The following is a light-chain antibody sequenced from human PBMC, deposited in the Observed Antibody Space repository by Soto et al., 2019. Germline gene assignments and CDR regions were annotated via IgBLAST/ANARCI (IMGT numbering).Light chain of an antibody. V-gene: IGKV3-15*01. CDR3: QQYNSSPPIT. J-gene: IGKJ5*01. CDR1: QSVRTK. CDR2: GAS. Sequence: EVALTLSPENLXVXPGEXATRXXXXSQSVRTKLAWYQQKSGQAPRLLIYGASTRATGIPDRFSGRGSGTEFTLTISSLQAEDFAVYYCQQYNSSPPITFGQGTRLEI.